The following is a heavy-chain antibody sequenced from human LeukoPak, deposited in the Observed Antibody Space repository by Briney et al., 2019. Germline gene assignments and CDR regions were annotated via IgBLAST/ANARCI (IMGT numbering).Heavy chain of an antibody. Sequence: GGSLRLSCAASGFTFSSYSMSWVRQAPGKGLEWVSSISSSSSYIYYADSVKGRFTISRDNAKNSLYLQMNSLRAEDTAVYYCARDRSYYGSGSYYKNWGQGTLVTVSS. CDR3: ARDRSYYGSGSYYKN. D-gene: IGHD3-10*01. V-gene: IGHV3-21*01. J-gene: IGHJ4*02. CDR1: GFTFSSYS. CDR2: ISSSSSYI.